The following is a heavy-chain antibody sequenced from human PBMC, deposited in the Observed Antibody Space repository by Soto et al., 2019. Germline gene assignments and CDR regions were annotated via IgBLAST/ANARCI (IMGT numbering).Heavy chain of an antibody. Sequence: QVQLVESGGGVVQPGRSLRLSCAASGFTFSSRAMHWVRQAPGKGLEWVAGVSYDGSNKYHADSVKGRFIISRDNSKNTLYLQMNSLRPEDTAVYYCARVRSAVPGPYFDYYAMDVWGRGTTVTVSS. V-gene: IGHV3-30-3*01. D-gene: IGHD6-19*01. J-gene: IGHJ6*02. CDR2: VSYDGSNK. CDR3: ARVRSAVPGPYFDYYAMDV. CDR1: GFTFSSRA.